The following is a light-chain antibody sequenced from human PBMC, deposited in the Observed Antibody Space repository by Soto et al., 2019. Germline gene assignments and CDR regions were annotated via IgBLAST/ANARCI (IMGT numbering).Light chain of an antibody. V-gene: IGKV1-5*03. CDR1: QTLNGW. CDR2: KAS. J-gene: IGKJ3*01. Sequence: QLTQSPSTLSASAGDRVTITCRVSQTLNGWLAWYQHKPGNAPKLLVFKASNLQSGVPSRFSGSGSGTEFTLTLSSLQPDDSATDYCQQYNNYSFTFGPGTKVEIK. CDR3: QQYNNYSFT.